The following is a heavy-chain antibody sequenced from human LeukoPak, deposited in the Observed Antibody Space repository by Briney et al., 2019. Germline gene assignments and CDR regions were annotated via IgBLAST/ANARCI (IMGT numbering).Heavy chain of an antibody. D-gene: IGHD1-14*01. V-gene: IGHV4-34*01. J-gene: IGHJ4*02. Sequence: PSETLSLTCAVYGGSFSGYYWSWIRQPPGKGLEWIGEINHSGSTNYNPSLKSRVTISVDTSKNQFSLKLSSVTAADTAVYYCAGIAGGASYYFDYWGQGALVTVSS. CDR2: INHSGST. CDR1: GGSFSGYY. CDR3: AGIAGGASYYFDY.